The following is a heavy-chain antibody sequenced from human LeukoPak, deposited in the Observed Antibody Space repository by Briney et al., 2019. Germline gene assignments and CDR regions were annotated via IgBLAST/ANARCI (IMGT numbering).Heavy chain of an antibody. CDR2: ISSSGSTM. V-gene: IGHV3-48*03. Sequence: GGSLRLSCATSGFTFSSYEMNWARQAPGRGLEWVSYISSSGSTMYYADSVKGRFTISRDNAKNSLYLQMNSLRAEDTAVYYCARGTGVDYWGQGTLVTVSS. CDR3: ARGTGVDY. CDR1: GFTFSSYE. J-gene: IGHJ4*02. D-gene: IGHD2-8*02.